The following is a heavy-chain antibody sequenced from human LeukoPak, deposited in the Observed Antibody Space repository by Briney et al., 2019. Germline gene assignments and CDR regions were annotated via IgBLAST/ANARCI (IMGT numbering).Heavy chain of an antibody. V-gene: IGHV3-64D*06. D-gene: IGHD2-15*01. J-gene: IGHJ4*02. Sequence: GGSLRLSCSASGFTFSSYAMHWVRQAPGKGLEYVSAISSNGGSTYYADSVKDGFTISRDNSKNTLHLQMSSLRAEDTAVYYCVKGPYCSGGSCYSVVYYFDYWGQGTLVTVSS. CDR1: GFTFSSYA. CDR2: ISSNGGST. CDR3: VKGPYCSGGSCYSVVYYFDY.